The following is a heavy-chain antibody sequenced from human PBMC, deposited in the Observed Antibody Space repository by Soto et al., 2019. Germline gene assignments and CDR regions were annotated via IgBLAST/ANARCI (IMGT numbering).Heavy chain of an antibody. CDR2: IYYSGST. D-gene: IGHD3-22*01. CDR3: ARVVYYDSSGDAFDI. V-gene: IGHV4-30-4*01. J-gene: IGHJ3*02. Sequence: QVQLQESGPGLVKPSQTLSLTCTVSVGSISSGDYYWSWIRQPPGKGLEWIGYIYYSGSTYYNPSLKSRVTLAVDTSQNQFSLKLSSVTAADTAVYYCARVVYYDSSGDAFDIWGQGTMVTVSS. CDR1: VGSISSGDYY.